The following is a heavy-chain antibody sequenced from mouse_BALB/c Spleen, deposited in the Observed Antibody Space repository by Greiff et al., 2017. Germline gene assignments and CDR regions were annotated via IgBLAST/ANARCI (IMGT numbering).Heavy chain of an antibody. V-gene: IGHV14-4*02. D-gene: IGHD1-1*02. Sequence: VHVKQSGAELVRSGASVKLSCTASGFNIKDYYMHWVKQRPEQGLEWIGWIDPENGDTEYAPKFQGKATMTADTSSNTAYLQLSSLTSEDTAVYYCNACGGNYKDPDYWGQGTTLTVSS. J-gene: IGHJ2*01. CDR3: NACGGNYKDPDY. CDR1: GFNIKDYY. CDR2: IDPENGDT.